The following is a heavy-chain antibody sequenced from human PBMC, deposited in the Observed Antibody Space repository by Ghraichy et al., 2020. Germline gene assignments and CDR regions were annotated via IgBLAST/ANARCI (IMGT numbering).Heavy chain of an antibody. V-gene: IGHV3-11*01. CDR3: ARGYDGFHY. D-gene: IGHD3-3*01. J-gene: IGHJ4*02. CDR2: IVSTGSTK. CDR1: GFTFSDYY. Sequence: GGSLRLSCAASGFTFSDYYMSWIRQAPGKGLEWVSYIVSTGSTKYYADSVKGRFTISRDNAQNLVYLQMNSLRAEDTAVYYCARGYDGFHYWGQGTLVTVSS.